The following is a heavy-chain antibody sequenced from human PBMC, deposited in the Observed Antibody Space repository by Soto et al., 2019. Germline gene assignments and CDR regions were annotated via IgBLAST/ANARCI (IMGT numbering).Heavy chain of an antibody. CDR2: INPNSGVT. J-gene: IGHJ6*03. D-gene: IGHD5-12*01. V-gene: IGHV1-2*04. CDR3: ARESGGATATLDYHYFYMDV. CDR1: GDTFNDYC. Sequence: QVQLAQSGAELKKPGASVTVSCRSSGDTFNDYCIHWVRQAPGQGLEWMGWINPNSGVTKYAQKFQGWVSMTRDTSLRTVYMQLSRLRSDETAVYYCARESGGATATLDYHYFYMDVWGTGTTVTVSS.